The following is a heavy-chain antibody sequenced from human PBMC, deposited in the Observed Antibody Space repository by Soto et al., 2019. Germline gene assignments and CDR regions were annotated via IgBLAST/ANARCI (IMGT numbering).Heavy chain of an antibody. Sequence: EVQLVESGGGLVQPGGSLRLSCAASGFTFSSYAMHWVRQAPGKGLEYVSGITSNGGNTDYASSVKGRFTISRDNSKNTLYLQMGSMRAEDMAVYYCARRIPFGYGMDVWGQGTTVTASS. V-gene: IGHV3-64*01. CDR2: ITSNGGNT. CDR3: ARRIPFGYGMDV. J-gene: IGHJ6*02. D-gene: IGHD2-21*01. CDR1: GFTFSSYA.